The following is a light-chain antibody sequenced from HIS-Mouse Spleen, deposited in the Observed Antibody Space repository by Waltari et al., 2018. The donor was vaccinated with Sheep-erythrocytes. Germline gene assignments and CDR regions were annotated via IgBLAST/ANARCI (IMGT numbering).Light chain of an antibody. CDR3: CSYAGSYNHV. J-gene: IGLJ1*01. Sequence: QSALTHPRSVSGSPGQSVTISCTVTSSAVGGYNYVSWYQQHPGKAPKLMIYDVSKRPSGVPDRFAGSKSGNTASLTISGLQAEDEADYYCCSYAGSYNHVFATGTKVTVL. CDR2: DVS. V-gene: IGLV2-11*01. CDR1: SSAVGGYNY.